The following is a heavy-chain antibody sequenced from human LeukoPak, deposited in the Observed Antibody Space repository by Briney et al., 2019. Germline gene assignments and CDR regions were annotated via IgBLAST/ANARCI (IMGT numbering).Heavy chain of an antibody. CDR2: IYPGDSDT. V-gene: IGHV5-51*01. D-gene: IGHD6-13*01. CDR1: GYSFTNYW. J-gene: IGHJ4*02. CDR3: ARAATSSSWYLDY. Sequence: GESLKISCQGSGYSFTNYWIGWVRQMPGKGLEWMGIIYPGDSDTRYSPSFQGQVTISADKSISTAYLQWSSLKASDTAMYYCARAATSSSWYLDYWGQGTLVTVSS.